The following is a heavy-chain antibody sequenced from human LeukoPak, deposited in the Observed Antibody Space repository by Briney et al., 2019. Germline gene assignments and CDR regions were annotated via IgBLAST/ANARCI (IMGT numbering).Heavy chain of an antibody. V-gene: IGHV3-20*04. J-gene: IGHJ4*02. CDR3: ARVNYDSSGYYFGPIDY. CDR1: GFTFDDYG. D-gene: IGHD3-22*01. CDR2: INWNGGST. Sequence: GGSLRLSCAASGFTFDDYGMSWVRQAPGKGLEWVSGINWNGGSTGYADSVKGRFTISRDNAKNSLYLQMNSLSAEDTALYYCARVNYDSSGYYFGPIDYWGQGTLVTVSS.